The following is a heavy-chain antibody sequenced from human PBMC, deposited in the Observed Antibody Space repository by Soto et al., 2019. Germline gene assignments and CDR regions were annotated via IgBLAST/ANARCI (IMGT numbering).Heavy chain of an antibody. CDR3: ARVNYGDYYYGMDV. J-gene: IGHJ6*02. CDR1: GGSINYSY. Sequence: SETLSLTCTVSGGSINYSYWTWIRQPPGKGLEWIGYISYTGSANYNASLKSRLTISVDTSRNQFSLKLSSVTAADTALYYCARVNYGDYYYGMDVWGQGTTVTVSS. D-gene: IGHD4-17*01. CDR2: ISYTGSA. V-gene: IGHV4-59*01.